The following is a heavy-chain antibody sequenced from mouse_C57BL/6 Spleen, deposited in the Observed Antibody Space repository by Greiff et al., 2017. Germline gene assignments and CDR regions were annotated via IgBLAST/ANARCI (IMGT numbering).Heavy chain of an antibody. V-gene: IGHV5-16*01. Sequence: EVMLVESEGGLVQPGSSMKLSCTASGFTFSDYYLAWVRQVPEKGLEWVANINYDGSSTYYLDSLKSRFIISRDNAKNILYLQMSSLKSEDTATYYCARVYYGSHFDYWGQGTTLTVSS. D-gene: IGHD2-1*01. J-gene: IGHJ2*01. CDR3: ARVYYGSHFDY. CDR2: INYDGSST. CDR1: GFTFSDYY.